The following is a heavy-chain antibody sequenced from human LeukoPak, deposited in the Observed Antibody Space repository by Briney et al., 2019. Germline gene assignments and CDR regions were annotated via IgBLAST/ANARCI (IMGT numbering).Heavy chain of an antibody. Sequence: GGSLRLSCAASGFSFNYFWMTWVRQAPGKGLEGVANIKQDGNEKYYADSVKGRFTISRDNAKKSLYLQMNSLRVEDTAVYYCARDAEVGTLFGVLSRYIWFDPWGQGALVTVSS. CDR2: IKQDGNEK. V-gene: IGHV3-7*01. J-gene: IGHJ5*02. CDR3: ARDAEVGTLFGVLSRYIWFDP. D-gene: IGHD3-3*01. CDR1: GFSFNYFW.